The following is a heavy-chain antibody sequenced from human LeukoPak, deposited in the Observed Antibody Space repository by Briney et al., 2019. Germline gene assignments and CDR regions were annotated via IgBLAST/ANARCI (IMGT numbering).Heavy chain of an antibody. Sequence: AGGSLRLSCAASGFTFSSYGMHWVRRAPGKGLEWVAFIRYDGGNKYYADSVKGRFTISRDNSKNTLYLQMNSLRAEDTAVYYCAKDGEYYYGSGSYYSDAFDIWGQGTMVTVSS. CDR2: IRYDGGNK. J-gene: IGHJ3*02. D-gene: IGHD3-10*01. CDR3: AKDGEYYYGSGSYYSDAFDI. CDR1: GFTFSSYG. V-gene: IGHV3-30*02.